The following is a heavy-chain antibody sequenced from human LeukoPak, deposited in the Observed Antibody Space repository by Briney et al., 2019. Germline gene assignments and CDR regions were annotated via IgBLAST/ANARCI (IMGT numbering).Heavy chain of an antibody. Sequence: SETLSLTCAVYGGSFGGYYWCWLRQPPGEGLEWIGEILHTGTTNYNPSLKSRVTLAVDTSKRQISLNLNSVTAADTAVYYCAKRVAPAALGLWGQGSLVTVSS. J-gene: IGHJ4*02. CDR1: GGSFGGYY. V-gene: IGHV4-34*12. D-gene: IGHD2-2*01. CDR3: AKRVAPAALGL. CDR2: ILHTGTT.